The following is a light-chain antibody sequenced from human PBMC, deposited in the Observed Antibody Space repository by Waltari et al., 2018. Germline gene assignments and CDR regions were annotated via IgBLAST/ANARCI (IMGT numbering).Light chain of an antibody. J-gene: IGLJ3*02. CDR1: SGYSSNV. V-gene: IGLV4-69*01. Sequence: LVLTQSPSASASLGASVKLTCTLGSGYSSNVLAWLQQQPGKGPRYLMKVNSDGSHRKGDDIPDRFSASKSGTECQLTISSLQSEDEADYFCQTGGHGTWVFGGGTKLTVL. CDR3: QTGGHGTWV. CDR2: VNSDGSH.